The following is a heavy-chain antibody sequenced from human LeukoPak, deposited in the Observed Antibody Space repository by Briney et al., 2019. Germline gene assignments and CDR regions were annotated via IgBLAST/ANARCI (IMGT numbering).Heavy chain of an antibody. D-gene: IGHD6-19*01. Sequence: ASVTVSCKASGYTFTVYYMHWVRQAPGQGLEWMGWINPNSGGTNYAQKFQGRVTMTRDTSISTAYMELSRLRSDDTAVYYCARDYKAVAGRRFDYWGQGTLVTVSS. CDR1: GYTFTVYY. J-gene: IGHJ4*02. CDR3: ARDYKAVAGRRFDY. V-gene: IGHV1-2*02. CDR2: INPNSGGT.